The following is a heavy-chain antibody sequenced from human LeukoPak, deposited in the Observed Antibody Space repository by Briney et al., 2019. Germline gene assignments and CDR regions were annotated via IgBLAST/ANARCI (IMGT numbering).Heavy chain of an antibody. Sequence: SETLSLTCTVSGGSISNYYWSWLRQPPGKGLEWIGYIYNSGHTNYNPSLKSRVTISEDTSENQLSLKLSSVTAADTAVYYCARAAVTTSRYFQHWGQGTLVTVSS. D-gene: IGHD4-17*01. V-gene: IGHV4-59*01. CDR3: ARAAVTTSRYFQH. J-gene: IGHJ1*01. CDR1: GGSISNYY. CDR2: IYNSGHT.